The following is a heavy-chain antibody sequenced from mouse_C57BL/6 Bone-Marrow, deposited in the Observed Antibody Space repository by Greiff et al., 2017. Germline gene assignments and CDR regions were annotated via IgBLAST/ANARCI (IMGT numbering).Heavy chain of an antibody. CDR1: GYTFTGYW. D-gene: IGHD2-2*01. Sequence: VQLQQSGAELMKPGASVKLSCKATGYTFTGYWIEWVKQRPGHGLEWIGELLPGSGSTNYNEKFKGKATFTADPSSNTAYMQLSSLTTEDSALYYCARLATMVTTWFAYWGQGTLVTVSA. J-gene: IGHJ3*01. V-gene: IGHV1-9*01. CDR3: ARLATMVTTWFAY. CDR2: LLPGSGST.